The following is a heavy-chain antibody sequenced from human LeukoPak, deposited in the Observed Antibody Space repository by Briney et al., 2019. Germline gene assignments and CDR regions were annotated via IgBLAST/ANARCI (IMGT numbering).Heavy chain of an antibody. J-gene: IGHJ4*02. V-gene: IGHV3-30*18. Sequence: PGGSLRLSCAASGFTFSSYGMHWVRQAPGKGLEWVAVISHDGSNKYYADSVKGRFTISRDNSKNTLYLQMNSLRAEDTAVYYCVEDGTGGYSYGYFDYWGQGTLVTVSP. CDR1: GFTFSSYG. CDR2: ISHDGSNK. D-gene: IGHD5-18*01. CDR3: VEDGTGGYSYGYFDY.